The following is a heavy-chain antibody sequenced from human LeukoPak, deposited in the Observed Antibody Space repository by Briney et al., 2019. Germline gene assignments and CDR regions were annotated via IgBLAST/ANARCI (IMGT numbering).Heavy chain of an antibody. J-gene: IGHJ4*02. CDR2: IYENGGTT. CDR1: GFTFRSHA. D-gene: IGHD5-18*01. V-gene: IGHV3-23*01. Sequence: GGSLRLFCVGSGFTFRSHAMSWVRQAPEKGLEFVSGIYENGGTTYYADSVKGRFSISRDNSKNTLYLQMDSLRGEDTAVHYCAKDPAGYSYGPGGDYWGQGTLVTVSS. CDR3: AKDPAGYSYGPGGDY.